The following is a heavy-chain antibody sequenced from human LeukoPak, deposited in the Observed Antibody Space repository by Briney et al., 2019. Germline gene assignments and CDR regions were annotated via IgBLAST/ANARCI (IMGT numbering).Heavy chain of an antibody. J-gene: IGHJ4*02. CDR2: FYTSGSA. CDR3: VTACSNWLPDY. CDR1: GGSISSYY. D-gene: IGHD6-13*01. V-gene: IGHV4-4*07. Sequence: SGTLSLTCTVSGGSISSYYWTWIRQPAGKGLEWIGRFYTSGSANYNPSLKSRVTMSVDTSKNLFSLNLRSVTAADTAVYYCVTACSNWLPDYWGQGALVTVSS.